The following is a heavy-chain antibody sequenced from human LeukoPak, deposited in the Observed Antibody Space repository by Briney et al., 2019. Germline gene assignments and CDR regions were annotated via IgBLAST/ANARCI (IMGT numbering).Heavy chain of an antibody. V-gene: IGHV1-46*01. Sequence: ASVKVSCKASGSTFTSYYMHWVRQAPGQGLEWMGIINPSGGSTSYAQKFQGRVTMTRDRSTSTVYMDLSILRSEDTAVYYCARDGTPGWQELYYYYYMDVWGKGTTVTVSS. D-gene: IGHD6-19*01. J-gene: IGHJ6*03. CDR1: GSTFTSYY. CDR3: ARDGTPGWQELYYYYYMDV. CDR2: INPSGGST.